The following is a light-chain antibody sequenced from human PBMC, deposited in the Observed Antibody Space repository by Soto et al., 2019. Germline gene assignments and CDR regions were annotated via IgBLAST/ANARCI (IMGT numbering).Light chain of an antibody. CDR2: DAS. Sequence: IVLTQYPATLSLSPEERATLSCRASQSVSSYLAWYQQKPGQAPRLLIYDASNRATGIPARFSGSGSGTDFTLTISCLEPEDFAVYYCQERSNWPITFAQGTRLEFK. J-gene: IGKJ5*01. CDR3: QERSNWPIT. CDR1: QSVSSY. V-gene: IGKV3-11*01.